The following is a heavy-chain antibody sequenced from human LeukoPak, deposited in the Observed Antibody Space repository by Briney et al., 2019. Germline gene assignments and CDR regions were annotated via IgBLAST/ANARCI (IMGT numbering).Heavy chain of an antibody. CDR3: AKDSDTSKYASGTRGYGQYNWFDP. V-gene: IGHV3-23*01. CDR1: GFTFTHYA. Sequence: PGGSLRLSCAASGFTFTHYAMTWVRQAPGKGLEWVSSISGGDGNTHYADSVKGRFTISRDNSKNTLYLQMNSLRAEDTAVYYCAKDSDTSKYASGTRGYGQYNWFDPWGQGTLVTVSS. D-gene: IGHD2-15*01. J-gene: IGHJ5*02. CDR2: ISGGDGNT.